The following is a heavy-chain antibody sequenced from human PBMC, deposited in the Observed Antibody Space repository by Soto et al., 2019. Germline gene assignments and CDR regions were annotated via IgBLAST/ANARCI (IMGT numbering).Heavy chain of an antibody. CDR3: ARGYGGNSGAFDY. V-gene: IGHV3-33*01. J-gene: IGHJ4*02. CDR2: IWYDGSKK. D-gene: IGHD2-21*02. CDR1: GFTFSSYG. Sequence: QVQLVESGGGVVQPGRSLRLSCAASGFTFSSYGMHWVRQAPGKGLEWVAVIWYDGSKKYYADSVKGRFTISRDNSKNTLYLPMNSLRAEDTAVYYCARGYGGNSGAFDYWGQGTLVTVSS.